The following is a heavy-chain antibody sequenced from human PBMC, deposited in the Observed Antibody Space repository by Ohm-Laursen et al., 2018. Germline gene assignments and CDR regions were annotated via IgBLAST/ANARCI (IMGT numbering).Heavy chain of an antibody. V-gene: IGHV3-9*01. D-gene: IGHD3-10*01. Sequence: SLRLSCSASGFNFNDYGMYWVRQAPGKGLEWVSHITWDGGSVGYADSVKGRFTISRDNAKNTLYLQMNSLRAEDTAVYYCARDPDSYVSGNYYSFFDFWGQGALVTVSS. J-gene: IGHJ4*02. CDR3: ARDPDSYVSGNYYSFFDF. CDR2: ITWDGGSV. CDR1: GFNFNDYG.